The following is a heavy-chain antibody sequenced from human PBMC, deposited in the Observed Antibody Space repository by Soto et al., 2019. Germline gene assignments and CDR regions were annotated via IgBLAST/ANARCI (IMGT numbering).Heavy chain of an antibody. CDR2: ISAYNGNT. CDR3: ARGWDPRIIAAAGTCDY. D-gene: IGHD6-13*01. V-gene: IGHV1-18*01. Sequence: ASVKVSCKASGYTFTSYGISWVRQAPGQGLEWMGWISAYNGNTNYAQKLQGRVTMTTDTSTSTAYMELRSLRSDDTAVYYCARGWDPRIIAAAGTCDYWGQGTRVTVSS. J-gene: IGHJ4*02. CDR1: GYTFTSYG.